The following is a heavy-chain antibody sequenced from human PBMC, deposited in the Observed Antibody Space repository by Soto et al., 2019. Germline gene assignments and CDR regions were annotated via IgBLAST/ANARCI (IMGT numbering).Heavy chain of an antibody. CDR3: ARSDGRY. J-gene: IGHJ4*02. CDR1: GYTFTSYG. Sequence: SCKASGYTFTSYGISWVRQAPGQGLEWIGYIYYSGSTNYNPSLKSRVTISVDTSKNQFSLKLSSVTAADTAVYYCARSDGRYWGQGTLVTVSS. V-gene: IGHV4-59*01. CDR2: IYYSGST.